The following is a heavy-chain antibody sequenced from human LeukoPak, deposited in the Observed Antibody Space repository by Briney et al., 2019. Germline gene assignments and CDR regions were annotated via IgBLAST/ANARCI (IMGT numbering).Heavy chain of an antibody. Sequence: SETLSLTCPVSGGFISSYYWSWIRQPAGKGLEWIGRIYSTGSTNYNPSLKGRVTMSVDTSKNQFSLRLRSVTAADTAVYYCARQIASAGTAGFDFWGQGALVTVSS. CDR3: ARQIASAGTAGFDF. CDR2: IYSTGST. V-gene: IGHV4-4*07. J-gene: IGHJ4*02. D-gene: IGHD6-13*01. CDR1: GGFISSYY.